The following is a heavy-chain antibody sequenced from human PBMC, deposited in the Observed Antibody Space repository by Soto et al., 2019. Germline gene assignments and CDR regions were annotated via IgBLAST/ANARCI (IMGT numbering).Heavy chain of an antibody. CDR2: ISAAGDP. CDR3: ARTDRDFYGLDV. CDR1: GFTFRNYD. V-gene: IGHV3-13*05. J-gene: IGHJ6*02. Sequence: EVQLVESGGGLVQPGGSLRLSCEASGFTFRNYDMHWVRQGTGKGLEWVSGISAAGDPDYADSVEGRFTISRENAQNSFFLQMNSLRVGDTAVYYGARTDRDFYGLDVWGQGTPVIVSS.